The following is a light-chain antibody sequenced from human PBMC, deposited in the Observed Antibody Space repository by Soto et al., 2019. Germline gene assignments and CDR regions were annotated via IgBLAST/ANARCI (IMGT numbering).Light chain of an antibody. CDR2: RNN. CDR1: SSNIGSNY. CDR3: AAWVDSLSGPV. J-gene: IGLJ2*01. Sequence: QSVVTQPPSASGTPGQRVTISCSGSSSNIGSNYVYWYQQLPGTAPKLLIYRNNQRPSGVPDRFSGSKSGTSASLAISGLRSEDEADYYCAAWVDSLSGPVFGGGTKLTVL. V-gene: IGLV1-47*01.